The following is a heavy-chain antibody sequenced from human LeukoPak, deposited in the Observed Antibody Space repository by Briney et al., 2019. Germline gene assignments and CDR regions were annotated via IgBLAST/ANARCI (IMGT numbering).Heavy chain of an antibody. J-gene: IGHJ4*02. D-gene: IGHD6-13*01. CDR1: GGSFSSYY. CDR3: ARAHPRHSSSWYFDY. V-gene: IGHV4-4*07. Sequence: SETLSLTCTVSGGSFSSYYWSWIRQPAGKGLEWIGRIYTSGSTNYNPSLKSRVTMSVDTSKNQFSLKLSSVTAADTAVYYCARAHPRHSSSWYFDYWGQGTLVTVSS. CDR2: IYTSGST.